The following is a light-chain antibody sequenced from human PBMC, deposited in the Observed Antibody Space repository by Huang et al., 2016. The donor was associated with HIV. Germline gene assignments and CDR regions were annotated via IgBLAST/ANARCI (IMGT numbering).Light chain of an antibody. V-gene: IGKV1-39*01. J-gene: IGKJ2*01. CDR3: QQTYNVPRT. CDR1: QTVDMY. Sequence: DIPLTQSPSSLSASIGDRVTMSCRASQTVDMYLNWYQQTPGRSPKLLIYAASNLQSDVPSRVSGTGSGTNFTLTISSLQPEDYVIYFCQQTYNVPRTFGQGTELEIK. CDR2: AAS.